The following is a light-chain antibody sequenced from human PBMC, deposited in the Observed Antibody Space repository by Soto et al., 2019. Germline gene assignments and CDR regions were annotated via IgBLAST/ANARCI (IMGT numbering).Light chain of an antibody. J-gene: IGKJ2*01. CDR2: DAT. CDR3: LLYFSPDRYT. Sequence: EIVLTQSPATLSLSPGERATLSCRASQSVSSYLAWYQQKRGQAPRLLIYDATNRATGIPARFSGSGSGTDFSLTIRRLDPEDFAMYYCLLYFSPDRYTFGPGTKVQIK. V-gene: IGKV3-11*01. CDR1: QSVSSY.